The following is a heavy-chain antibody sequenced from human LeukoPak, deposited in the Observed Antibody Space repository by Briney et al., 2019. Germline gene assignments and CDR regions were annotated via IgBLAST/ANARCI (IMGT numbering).Heavy chain of an antibody. CDR2: INGDGSEN. CDR1: GFTFNNYL. CDR3: ARKGGIYCNDGCFHDAFDI. Sequence: PGGSLRLSCAASGFTFNNYLMNWVRQAPGKGLEWVAYINGDGSENHSVDAVKGRFTNSRDNDKNSLYLQMNSLRGEDTAVYYCARKGGIYCNDGCFHDAFDIWGQGTTVTVSS. D-gene: IGHD2/OR15-2a*01. J-gene: IGHJ3*02. V-gene: IGHV3-7*01.